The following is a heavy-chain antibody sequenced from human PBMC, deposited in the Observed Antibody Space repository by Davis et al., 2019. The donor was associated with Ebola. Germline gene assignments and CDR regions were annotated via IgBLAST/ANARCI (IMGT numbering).Heavy chain of an antibody. CDR2: ISYDGSNK. D-gene: IGHD1-26*01. Sequence: PGGSLRLSCAASGFTFSSYGMHWVRQAPGKGLEWVAVISYDGSNKYYADSVKGRFTISRDDAKNTVYLQMNSLRAEDTAVYYCTRLGVGGTGADYWGQGTLVTVSS. CDR1: GFTFSSYG. V-gene: IGHV3-30*03. CDR3: TRLGVGGTGADY. J-gene: IGHJ4*02.